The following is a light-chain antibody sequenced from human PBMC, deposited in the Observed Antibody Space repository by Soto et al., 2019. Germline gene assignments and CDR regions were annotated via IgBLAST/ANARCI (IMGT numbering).Light chain of an antibody. CDR3: SSYTSSSTLE. V-gene: IGLV2-14*01. CDR2: EVN. J-gene: IGLJ2*01. Sequence: QSALTQPASLSGSPGQSITISCTGTSSDIGAYDYVSWFQQHPGKAPKLMISEVNNRPSGVSNRFSGSKSGNTASLTISGLQAEDEADYYCSSYTSSSTLEIGGGTQLTVL. CDR1: SSDIGAYDY.